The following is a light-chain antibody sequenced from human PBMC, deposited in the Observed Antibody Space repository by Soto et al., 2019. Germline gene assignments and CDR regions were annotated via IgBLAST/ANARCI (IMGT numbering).Light chain of an antibody. CDR1: SGDIGSYTY. CDR3: QSYDSGLSGSEV. Sequence: QSALTQPASVSGSPGQSITISCTGTSGDIGSYTYVSWYQQYPGKAPKLLISEVTNRPSGVSNRFSGSKSGNTASLTISGLQAEDEAHYYCQSYDSGLSGSEVFGTGTKLTVL. V-gene: IGLV2-14*01. J-gene: IGLJ1*01. CDR2: EVT.